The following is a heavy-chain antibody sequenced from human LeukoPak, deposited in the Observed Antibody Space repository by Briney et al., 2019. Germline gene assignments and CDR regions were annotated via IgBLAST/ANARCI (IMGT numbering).Heavy chain of an antibody. D-gene: IGHD3-22*01. CDR3: ARHFLSRYDYASSGYLGLVALFDP. CDR2: ISAYNGNT. V-gene: IGHV1-18*01. J-gene: IGHJ5*02. Sequence: GASVKVSCKASGYTFTSYGISWVRQAPGQGLEWMGWISAYNGNTNYAQKLQGRVTMTTDTSTSTAYMELRSLRSDDTAVYYCARHFLSRYDYASSGYLGLVALFDPWGHGNLVTVSS. CDR1: GYTFTSYG.